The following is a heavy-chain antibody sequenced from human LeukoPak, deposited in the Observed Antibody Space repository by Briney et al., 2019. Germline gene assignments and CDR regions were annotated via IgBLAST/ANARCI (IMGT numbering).Heavy chain of an antibody. J-gene: IGHJ5*02. Sequence: SXXVSCKASGGTFSSYTISWVRQAPGQGIEWMGRIIPILGIANYAQKFQGRVTITADKSTSTAYMELSSLRSEDTAVYYCARDWGGLRFLEWSHKGYWFDPWGQGTLVTVSS. V-gene: IGHV1-69*04. CDR3: ARDWGGLRFLEWSHKGYWFDP. D-gene: IGHD3-3*01. CDR1: GGTFSSYT. CDR2: IIPILGIA.